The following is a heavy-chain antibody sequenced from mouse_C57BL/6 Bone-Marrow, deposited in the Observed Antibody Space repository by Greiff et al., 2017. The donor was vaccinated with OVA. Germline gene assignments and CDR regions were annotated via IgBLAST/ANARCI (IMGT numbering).Heavy chain of an antibody. CDR2: ITHSGET. J-gene: IGHJ3*01. D-gene: IGHD2-1*01. CDR1: GFPITSGYY. Sequence: VQLVESGPGLVKPSQSLFLTCSITGFPITSGYYWIWIRQSPGKPLEWMGYITHSGETFYNPSLQSPISITRETSKNQFFLQLNSVTTEDTAMYYCAGALYYSWFAYWGQGTLVTVSA. V-gene: IGHV12-3*01. CDR3: AGALYYSWFAY.